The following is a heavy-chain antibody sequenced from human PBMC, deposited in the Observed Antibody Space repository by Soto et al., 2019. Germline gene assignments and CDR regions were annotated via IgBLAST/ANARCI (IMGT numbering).Heavy chain of an antibody. Sequence: SGGSLRLSCVDSGITISSYEMNWVRQAPGKGLEWVSYINDVGTTIYYADSVKGRFTISRDNAQNALYLQMSSLRAEDTAVYYCVRGLCTSTICYRQYYALDVWGQGTTVTVSS. V-gene: IGHV3-48*03. CDR2: INDVGTTI. D-gene: IGHD2-2*02. CDR3: VRGLCTSTICYRQYYALDV. CDR1: GITISSYE. J-gene: IGHJ6*02.